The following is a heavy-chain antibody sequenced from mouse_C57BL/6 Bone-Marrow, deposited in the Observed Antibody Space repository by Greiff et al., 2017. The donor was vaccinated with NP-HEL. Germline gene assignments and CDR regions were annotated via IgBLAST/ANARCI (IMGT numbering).Heavy chain of an antibody. D-gene: IGHD1-1*01. CDR1: GYTFTNYW. CDR2: IYPGGGYT. CDR3: ARRGDGSTPYYYAMDY. V-gene: IGHV1-63*01. Sequence: QVQLKESGAELVRPGTSVKMSCKASGYTFTNYWIGWAKQRPGHGLEWIGDIYPGGGYTNYNEKFKGKATLTADKSSSTAYMQFSSLTSEDSAIYYCARRGDGSTPYYYAMDYWGQGTSVTVSS. J-gene: IGHJ4*01.